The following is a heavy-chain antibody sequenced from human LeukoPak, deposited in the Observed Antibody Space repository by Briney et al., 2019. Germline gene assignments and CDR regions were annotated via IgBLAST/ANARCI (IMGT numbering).Heavy chain of an antibody. D-gene: IGHD6-13*01. V-gene: IGHV3-23*01. CDR3: AKGGSSWSRNWFDP. J-gene: IGHJ5*02. Sequence: GGSLRLSCAASGFTIHKYALSWVRQAPGKGLEWVSTISITGASTYYADSVKGRFTISRDNSNNMLYLQITNLRAEDTALYYCAKGGSSWSRNWFDPWGQGTLVTVSS. CDR1: GFTIHKYA. CDR2: ISITGAST.